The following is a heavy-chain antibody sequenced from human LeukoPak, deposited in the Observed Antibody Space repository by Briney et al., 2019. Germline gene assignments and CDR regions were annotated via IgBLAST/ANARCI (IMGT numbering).Heavy chain of an antibody. CDR3: ARDPLLWFGEPSGFFDY. V-gene: IGHV3-11*04. Sequence: GGSLRLSCAASGFIFSDHYIDWVRQAPGKGLEWVSYISSSASTIYYADSVKGRFTISRDNAKNSLYLQMNSLRAEDTAVYYCARDPLLWFGEPSGFFDYWGQGTLVTVSS. D-gene: IGHD3-10*01. CDR1: GFIFSDHY. CDR2: ISSSASTI. J-gene: IGHJ4*02.